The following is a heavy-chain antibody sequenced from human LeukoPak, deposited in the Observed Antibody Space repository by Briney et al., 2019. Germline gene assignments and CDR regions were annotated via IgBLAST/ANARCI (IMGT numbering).Heavy chain of an antibody. Sequence: ASVEVSCKASGYTFTGYYMHWVRQAPGQGLEWMGRINPNSGGTNYAQKFQGRVTMTRDTSISTAYMELSRLRSDDTAVYYCARVVYYDFWSGYRDYGMDVWGQGTTVTVSS. D-gene: IGHD3-3*01. CDR1: GYTFTGYY. J-gene: IGHJ6*02. CDR3: ARVVYYDFWSGYRDYGMDV. V-gene: IGHV1-2*06. CDR2: INPNSGGT.